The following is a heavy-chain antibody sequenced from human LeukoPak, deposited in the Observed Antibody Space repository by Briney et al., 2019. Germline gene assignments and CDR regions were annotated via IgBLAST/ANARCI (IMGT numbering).Heavy chain of an antibody. CDR1: GYSISSGYY. Sequence: KPSETLSLTCTISGYSISSGYYWGWIRQPPGKGLEWIGSIYHSGSTYYNPSLKSRVTISLDTSENQFSLKLSSGTAADTAVYYCARDLYSSGWGYFDYWGQGTLVTVSS. V-gene: IGHV4-38-2*02. J-gene: IGHJ4*02. CDR2: IYHSGST. CDR3: ARDLYSSGWGYFDY. D-gene: IGHD6-19*01.